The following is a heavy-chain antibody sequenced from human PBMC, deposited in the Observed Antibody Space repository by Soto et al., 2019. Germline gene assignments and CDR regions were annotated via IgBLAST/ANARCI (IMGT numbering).Heavy chain of an antibody. CDR2: IKKDGSEK. CDR1: GFIFSNYW. Sequence: GGSLRLSCEASGFIFSNYWMNWVRQAPGKGLEWLANIKKDGSEKYYVDSAKGRFTISRDNAKNSLYLQMNSLRAEDTAVYFCARDDCSGTSCYSDYYSYGMDVWGQGTTVTVSS. J-gene: IGHJ6*02. CDR3: ARDDCSGTSCYSDYYSYGMDV. V-gene: IGHV3-7*01. D-gene: IGHD2-2*02.